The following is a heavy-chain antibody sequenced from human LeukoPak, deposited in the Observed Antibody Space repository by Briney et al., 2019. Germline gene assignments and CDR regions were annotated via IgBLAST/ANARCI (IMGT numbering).Heavy chain of an antibody. D-gene: IGHD5-18*01. CDR2: IDHSGST. V-gene: IGHV4-34*01. J-gene: IGHJ4*02. CDR3: ARGAHDSYDSLDFDY. Sequence: SETLSLTCAVYGGSFSGSYWSWTRQPPGKGLEWIGEIDHSGSTNYNPSLKSRVTISVDTSKNQFSLKLSSVTAADTAVYYCARGAHDSYDSLDFDYWGQGTLVTVSS. CDR1: GGSFSGSY.